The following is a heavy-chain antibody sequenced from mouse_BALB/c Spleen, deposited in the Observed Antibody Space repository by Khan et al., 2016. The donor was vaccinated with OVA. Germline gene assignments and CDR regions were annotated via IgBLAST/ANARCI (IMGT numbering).Heavy chain of an antibody. Sequence: QVQLKQSGAELARPGASVKLSCKASGYTFTDYYINWMRQRTGQGLEWIGEISPGGDNTYYNEKFKGKATLTADKSSSTAYMQLSSLTSEDSAVYFCAREWAAWFPYWGQGTLVTGAA. V-gene: IGHV1-77*01. CDR2: ISPGGDNT. J-gene: IGHJ3*01. CDR1: GYTFTDYY. CDR3: AREWAAWFPY.